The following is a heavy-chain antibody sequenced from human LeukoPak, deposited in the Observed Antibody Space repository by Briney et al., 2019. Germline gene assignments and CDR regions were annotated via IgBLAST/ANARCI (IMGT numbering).Heavy chain of an antibody. CDR3: ARDRGSGSYYGYYYYYGTDV. Sequence: PGGSLRLSCAASGFTFSSYSMNWVRQAPGKGLEWVSSISSSSSYIYYADSVKGRFTISRDNAKNSLYLQMNSLRAEDTAVYYCARDRGSGSYYGYYYYYGTDVWGQGTTVTVSS. J-gene: IGHJ6*02. CDR1: GFTFSSYS. V-gene: IGHV3-21*01. CDR2: ISSSSSYI. D-gene: IGHD3-10*01.